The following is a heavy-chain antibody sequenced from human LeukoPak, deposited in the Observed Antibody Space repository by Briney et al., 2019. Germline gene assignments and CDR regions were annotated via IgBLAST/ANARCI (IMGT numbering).Heavy chain of an antibody. D-gene: IGHD2-2*02. CDR3: ARDPLAVVPAAIRYWFDP. CDR2: ISGNGAAT. CDR1: GFTFSGSA. Sequence: GGSLRLSCAASGFTFSGSAMSWVRQAPGKGLEWVSAISGNGAATFYADSVKGRFTISRDNSKNTLYLQMNSLRAEDTAVYYCARDPLAVVPAAIRYWFDPWGQGTLVTVSS. V-gene: IGHV3-23*01. J-gene: IGHJ5*02.